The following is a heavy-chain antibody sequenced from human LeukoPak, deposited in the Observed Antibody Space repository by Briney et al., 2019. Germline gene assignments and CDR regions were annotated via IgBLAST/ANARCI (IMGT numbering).Heavy chain of an antibody. J-gene: IGHJ3*02. Sequence: EASETLSLTCAVYGGSFSGYYWSWIRQPPGKGLEWIGEINHSGSTNYNPSLKSRVTISVDTSKNQFSLKLSSVTAADTAVYYCARGYDFWSGYSHIWGQGTMVTVSS. D-gene: IGHD3-3*01. V-gene: IGHV4-34*01. CDR1: GGSFSGYY. CDR3: ARGYDFWSGYSHI. CDR2: INHSGST.